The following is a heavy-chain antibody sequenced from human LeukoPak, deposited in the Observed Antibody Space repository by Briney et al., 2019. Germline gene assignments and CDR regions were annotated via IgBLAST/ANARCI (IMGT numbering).Heavy chain of an antibody. D-gene: IGHD2-2*01. CDR1: GGSFSGYY. CDR3: ARHRRYCSSTSCYGRGGRDAFDI. CDR2: INHSGST. Sequence: PSETLSLTCAVYGGSFSGYYWSWIRQPPGKGLEWIGEINHSGSTNYNPSLKSRVTISVDTSKNQFSLKLSSVTTADTAVYYCARHRRYCSSTSCYGRGGRDAFDIWGQGTMVTVSS. J-gene: IGHJ3*02. V-gene: IGHV4-34*01.